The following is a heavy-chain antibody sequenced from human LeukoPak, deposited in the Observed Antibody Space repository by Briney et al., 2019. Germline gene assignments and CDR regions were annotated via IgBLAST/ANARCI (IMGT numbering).Heavy chain of an antibody. CDR2: ISGSGGST. V-gene: IGHV3-23*01. CDR1: GFTFSSYA. Sequence: GGSLRLSCAASGFTFSSYAMSWVSQAPGKGLEWVSAISGSGGSTYYADSVKGRFTISRDNSKNTLYLQMNSLGAEDTAVYYCAKGQTGEGYFDYWGQGTLVTVSS. D-gene: IGHD7-27*01. J-gene: IGHJ4*02. CDR3: AKGQTGEGYFDY.